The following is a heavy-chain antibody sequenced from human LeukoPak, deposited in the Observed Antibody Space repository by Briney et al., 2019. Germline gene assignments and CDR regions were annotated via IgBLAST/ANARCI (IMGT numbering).Heavy chain of an antibody. Sequence: PSETLSLTCAVYGGSFSGYYWSWIRQPPGKGLEWIGEINHSGSTNYNPSLKSRVTISVDTSKNQFSLKLSSVTAADTAVYYCAREITRNWFDPWGQGTLVTVSS. J-gene: IGHJ5*02. CDR3: AREITRNWFDP. CDR1: GGSFSGYY. D-gene: IGHD3-16*01. V-gene: IGHV4-34*01. CDR2: INHSGST.